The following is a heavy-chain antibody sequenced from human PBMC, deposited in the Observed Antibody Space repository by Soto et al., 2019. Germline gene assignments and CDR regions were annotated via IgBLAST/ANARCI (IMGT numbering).Heavy chain of an antibody. J-gene: IGHJ3*02. CDR3: ARAGEVGYCSSTSCSDAFAI. D-gene: IGHD2-2*01. CDR2: INPSGGST. V-gene: IGHV1-46*03. Sequence: GASVKVSCKASGYTVTSYYMHWVRQAPGQGLEWMGIINPSGGSTSYAQKFQGRVTMTRDTSTSTVYMELSSLRSEDTAVYYCARAGEVGYCSSTSCSDAFAIWGQGTMVTVSS. CDR1: GYTVTSYY.